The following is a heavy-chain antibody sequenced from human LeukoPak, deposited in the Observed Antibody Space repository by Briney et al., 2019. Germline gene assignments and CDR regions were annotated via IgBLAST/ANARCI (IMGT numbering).Heavy chain of an antibody. Sequence: PGGSLRLSCAVSGFTFSSYWMNWVRQAPGRGLEWVASIKQDGSQKFYVDSVKGRFTISRDNAENSLYLQMNSLRAEDTAVYYCARGGNNYVHFDYGAREPWSPSPQ. CDR1: GFTFSSYW. J-gene: IGHJ4*02. CDR2: IKQDGSQK. D-gene: IGHD5-24*01. V-gene: IGHV3-7*04. CDR3: ARGGNNYVHFDY.